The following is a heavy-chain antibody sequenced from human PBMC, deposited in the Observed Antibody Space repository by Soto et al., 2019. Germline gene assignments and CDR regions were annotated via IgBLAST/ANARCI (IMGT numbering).Heavy chain of an antibody. V-gene: IGHV3-33*05. CDR2: LSFDGSNK. D-gene: IGHD6-19*01. CDR3: AGSDHDFDY. Sequence: PGGSLRLSCAASGFTFSTFGMHWVRQAPGKGLEWVAVLSFDGSNKYYADSVKGRFTISRDISKNTLYLQMSSLRAEDTAVYYCAGSDHDFDYWGLGTLVTVSS. CDR1: GFTFSTFG. J-gene: IGHJ4*01.